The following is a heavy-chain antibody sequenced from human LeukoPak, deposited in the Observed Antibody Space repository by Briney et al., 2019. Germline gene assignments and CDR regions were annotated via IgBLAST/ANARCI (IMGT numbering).Heavy chain of an antibody. CDR3: AKGRTVVVPASSEFDY. Sequence: GGSLRLSCAASGFTFSSYGMHWVRQAPGKGLELEAVISYDGSNKYYADSVKGRFTISRDNSKNTLYLQMNSLRAEDTAVYYCAKGRTVVVPASSEFDYWGQGTLVTVSS. V-gene: IGHV3-30*18. CDR1: GFTFSSYG. CDR2: ISYDGSNK. D-gene: IGHD2-2*01. J-gene: IGHJ4*02.